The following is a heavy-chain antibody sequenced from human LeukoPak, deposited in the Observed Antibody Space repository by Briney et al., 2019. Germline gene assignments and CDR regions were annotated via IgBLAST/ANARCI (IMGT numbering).Heavy chain of an antibody. Sequence: GASVKVSCKASGYTFTSYGISWVRQAPGQGLEWLGWISTYNGNTHYAQKLQGRVTMTTDTSTTTAYMELRSLRSDDTAVYYCARDYRTGFDYWGRGTLVTVSS. D-gene: IGHD7-27*01. J-gene: IGHJ4*02. V-gene: IGHV1-18*01. CDR3: ARDYRTGFDY. CDR2: ISTYNGNT. CDR1: GYTFTSYG.